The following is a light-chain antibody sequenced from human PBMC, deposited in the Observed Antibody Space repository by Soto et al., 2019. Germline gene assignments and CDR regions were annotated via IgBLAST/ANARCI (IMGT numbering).Light chain of an antibody. V-gene: IGLV2-14*01. J-gene: IGLJ2*01. CDR2: EVS. CDR3: CSYAGSYTLV. CDR1: SSDVGGHKY. Sequence: QSALTQPASVSGSPGQSITISCSATSSDVGGHKYVSWYQQPPGEAPKLINFEVSDRPSGASNRFSVSKSGNTASLTISGLQAEDEGDYYCCSYAGSYTLVFGGGTQLTVL.